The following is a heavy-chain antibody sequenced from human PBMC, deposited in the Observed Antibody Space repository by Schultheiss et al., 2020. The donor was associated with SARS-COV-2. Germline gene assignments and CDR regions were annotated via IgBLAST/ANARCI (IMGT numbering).Heavy chain of an antibody. D-gene: IGHD2-15*01. CDR1: GFTFSSFA. Sequence: GGSLRLSCSASGFTFSSFAMSWVRQAPGKGLEWVSAISGSGGSTYYADSVKGRFTISRDNSKNTLYLQMNSLRAEDTAVYYCARDSCSGGSCYSEVDLIDYWGQGTLVTVSS. CDR2: ISGSGGST. V-gene: IGHV3-23*01. J-gene: IGHJ4*02. CDR3: ARDSCSGGSCYSEVDLIDY.